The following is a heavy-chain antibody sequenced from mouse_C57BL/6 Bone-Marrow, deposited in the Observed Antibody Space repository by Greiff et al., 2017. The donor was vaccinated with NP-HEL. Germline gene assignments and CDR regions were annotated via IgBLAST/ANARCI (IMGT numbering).Heavy chain of an antibody. CDR3: ARLEDPYAMDY. V-gene: IGHV1-66*01. J-gene: IGHJ4*01. CDR1: GYSFTSYY. Sequence: VQLQQSGPELVKPGASVKISCKASGYSFTSYYIHWVKQRPGQGLEWIGWIYPGSGNTKYNEKFKGKATLTADTSSSTAYMQLSSLTSEDSAVYYCARLEDPYAMDYWGQGTSVTVSS. CDR2: IYPGSGNT.